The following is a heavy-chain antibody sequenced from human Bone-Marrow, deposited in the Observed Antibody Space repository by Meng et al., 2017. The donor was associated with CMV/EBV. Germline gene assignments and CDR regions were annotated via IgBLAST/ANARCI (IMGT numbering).Heavy chain of an antibody. CDR1: GFSFSDYY. CDR3: ARDSSIAAAALSEYYYYYYGMDV. D-gene: IGHD6-13*01. V-gene: IGHV3-11*04. CDR2: IASSVSTI. J-gene: IGHJ6*02. Sequence: GGSLRLSCAASGFSFSDYYMSWIRQAPGKGLEWISCIASSVSTIYYADSVKGRFTISRDNAKNSLYLQMNSLRAEDTAVYYCARDSSIAAAALSEYYYYYYGMDVWGQGTTVTVSS.